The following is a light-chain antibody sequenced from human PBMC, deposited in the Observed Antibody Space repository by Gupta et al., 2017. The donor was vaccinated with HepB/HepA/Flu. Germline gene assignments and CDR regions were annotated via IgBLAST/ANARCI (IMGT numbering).Light chain of an antibody. V-gene: IGKV3-11*01. CDR2: DAS. CDR3: QQRSSWYT. Sequence: EIVLTQSPATLSLSPGERATLSCRASQSISTSLAWYQQKPGQAPRLLIYDASNRATGIPARFSGSGSGTDFTLSISSLEPEDFAVYYCQQRSSWYTFGRGTKLEI. CDR1: QSISTS. J-gene: IGKJ2*01.